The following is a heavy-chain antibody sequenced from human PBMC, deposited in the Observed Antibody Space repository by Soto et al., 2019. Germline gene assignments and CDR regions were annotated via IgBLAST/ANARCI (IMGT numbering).Heavy chain of an antibody. CDR1: GGSFSGYD. Sequence: ASETLSLTCVVYGGSFSGYDWSWIRQPPGKGLEWIGEINHSGSTNSNPSLNSRVTISVDTSKNQFSLKLSSVTAADTAVYYCARGALGYDFWSGSTYYGMDVWGQGTTVTVSS. CDR3: ARGALGYDFWSGSTYYGMDV. D-gene: IGHD3-3*01. CDR2: INHSGST. J-gene: IGHJ6*02. V-gene: IGHV4-34*01.